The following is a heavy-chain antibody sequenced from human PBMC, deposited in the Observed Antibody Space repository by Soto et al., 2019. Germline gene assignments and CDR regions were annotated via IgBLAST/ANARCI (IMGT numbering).Heavy chain of an antibody. Sequence: EVQLVESGGGLVKPGGSLRLSCAASGFTFSSYSMNWVRQAPGKGLEWVSSISSSSSYIYYADSVKGRFTISRDNAKNSLYLQMNSLRAEDTAVYYCARLPGGSGYAWGYYFDYWGQGTLVTVSS. D-gene: IGHD5-12*01. CDR2: ISSSSSYI. V-gene: IGHV3-21*01. J-gene: IGHJ4*02. CDR1: GFTFSSYS. CDR3: ARLPGGSGYAWGYYFDY.